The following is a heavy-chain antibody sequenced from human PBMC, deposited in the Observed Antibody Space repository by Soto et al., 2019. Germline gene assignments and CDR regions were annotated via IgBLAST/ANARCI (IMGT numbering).Heavy chain of an antibody. D-gene: IGHD2-15*01. J-gene: IGHJ4*02. CDR2: ISSDGSDE. Sequence: PGGSLRLSCAASGFTLSGDWMHWVRQAPGKGLEWVAVISSDGSDEYYAGSVKGRFAISRDNSKSTLYLHMHSLRADDTAGYFSAKDVPQYCNTVTDYTGPHYWGQGTLVTVSS. CDR3: AKDVPQYCNTVTDYTGPHY. V-gene: IGHV3-30*18. CDR1: GFTLSGDW.